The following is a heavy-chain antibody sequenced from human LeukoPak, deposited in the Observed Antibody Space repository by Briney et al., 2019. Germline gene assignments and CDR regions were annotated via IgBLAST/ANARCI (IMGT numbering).Heavy chain of an antibody. Sequence: SETLSLTCTVSGGSISSGSYYWSWIRQPAGKGLEWIGRIYTSGSTNYNPSLKSRVTISVDMSKNQFSLKLRSVTAADTAVYYCANHLPLIAAAGTGWFDPWGQGTLVTVSS. J-gene: IGHJ5*02. D-gene: IGHD6-13*01. V-gene: IGHV4-61*02. CDR2: IYTSGST. CDR1: GGSISSGSYY. CDR3: ANHLPLIAAAGTGWFDP.